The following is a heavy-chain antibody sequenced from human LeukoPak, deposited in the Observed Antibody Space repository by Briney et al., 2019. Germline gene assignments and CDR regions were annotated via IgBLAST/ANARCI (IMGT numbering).Heavy chain of an antibody. V-gene: IGHV3-23*01. CDR3: AKEVVGATSYFDY. CDR2: ISGSGGST. CDR1: GFTFDDYA. J-gene: IGHJ4*02. D-gene: IGHD1-26*01. Sequence: GGSLRLSCAASGFTFDDYAMHWVRQAPGKGLEWVSAISGSGGSTYYADSVKGRFTISRDNSKNTLYLQMNSLRAEDTAVYYCAKEVVGATSYFDYWGQGTLVTVSS.